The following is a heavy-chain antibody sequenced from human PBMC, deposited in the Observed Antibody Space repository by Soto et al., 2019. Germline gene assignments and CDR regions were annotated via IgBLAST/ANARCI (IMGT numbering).Heavy chain of an antibody. D-gene: IGHD1-26*01. Sequence: GESLKISCKASGDSFTSYWIGWVRQMPGKGLEWMGIIYPGDSDTRYSPSFQGQVTISADKSISTAYLQWSSLKASDTAMYYCARSGVGAKFYNWFDPWGQGTLVTVSS. CDR2: IYPGDSDT. V-gene: IGHV5-51*01. CDR1: GDSFTSYW. CDR3: ARSGVGAKFYNWFDP. J-gene: IGHJ5*02.